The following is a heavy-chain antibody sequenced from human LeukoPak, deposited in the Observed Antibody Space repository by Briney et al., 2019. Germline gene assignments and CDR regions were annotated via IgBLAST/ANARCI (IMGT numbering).Heavy chain of an antibody. CDR1: GFTFDDYA. V-gene: IGHV3-43*01. J-gene: IGHJ4*02. CDR2: INWAGATT. Sequence: PGRSLRLSCAASGFTFDDYAMHWVRQAPGKSLEWVSLINWAGATTYSADSVKGRFTISRDNSKNSLYLQMNSLRTEDTALYYCAKDMGMTTITGGFDFWGQGTLVTVSS. D-gene: IGHD4-11*01. CDR3: AKDMGMTTITGGFDF.